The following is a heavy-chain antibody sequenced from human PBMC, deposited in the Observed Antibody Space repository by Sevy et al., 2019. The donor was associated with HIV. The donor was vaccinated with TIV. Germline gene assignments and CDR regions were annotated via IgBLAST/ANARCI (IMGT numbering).Heavy chain of an antibody. Sequence: SETLSLTCTVSGGSISSSSYYWGWIRQPPGKGLEWIGSIYYSGSTYYNPSLKSRVTISVDTSKNQFSLKLSSVTAADTAVYYCARYKSYYYGSGSYRPNDAFDIWGQGTMVTVSS. CDR1: GGSISSSSYY. CDR3: ARYKSYYYGSGSYRPNDAFDI. J-gene: IGHJ3*02. D-gene: IGHD3-10*01. CDR2: IYYSGST. V-gene: IGHV4-39*01.